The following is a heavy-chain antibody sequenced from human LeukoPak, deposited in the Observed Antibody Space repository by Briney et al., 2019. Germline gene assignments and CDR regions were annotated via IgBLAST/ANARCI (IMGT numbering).Heavy chain of an antibody. D-gene: IGHD1-26*01. V-gene: IGHV3-15*01. CDR2: IKSKTDGGTT. CDR3: TTEPVGATMDY. J-gene: IGHJ4*02. Sequence: PGGSLRLSCAASGFTFSSYSMSWVRQAPGKGLEWVGRIKSKTDGGTTDYAAPVKGRFTISRDDSKNTLYLQMNSLKTEDTAVYYCTTEPVGATMDYWGQGTLVTVSS. CDR1: GFTFSSYS.